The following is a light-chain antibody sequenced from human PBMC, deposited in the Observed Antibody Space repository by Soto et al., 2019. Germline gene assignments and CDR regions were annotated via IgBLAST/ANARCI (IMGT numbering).Light chain of an antibody. CDR2: RNN. J-gene: IGLJ7*01. CDR1: SSNSGSDY. V-gene: IGLV1-47*01. CDR3: ATWDDSLSGPGV. Sequence: QSVLTQPPSASGTPGQRVTISCSGSSSNSGSDYVYWYQQLPGTAPKLLIYRNNQRPSGVPDRFSGSKSGTSASLAISGLRSEDEADYYCATWDDSLSGPGVFGGGTQLTVL.